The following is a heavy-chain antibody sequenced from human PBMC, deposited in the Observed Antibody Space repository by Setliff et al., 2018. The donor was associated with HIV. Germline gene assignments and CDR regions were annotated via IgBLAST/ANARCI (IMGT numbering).Heavy chain of an antibody. J-gene: IGHJ3*02. V-gene: IGHV4-34*01. CDR3: ARRGGAIGYDRTRRPSFNAFDI. CDR2: INHSGST. CDR1: GGSFSGYY. D-gene: IGHD3-22*01. Sequence: SETLSLTCAVYGGSFSGYYWSWIRQPPGKGLEWIGEINHSGSTNYNPSLKSRVTISVDTSKNQFSLKLSSVTVADTAVYYCARRGGAIGYDRTRRPSFNAFDIWGQGTMVTVSS.